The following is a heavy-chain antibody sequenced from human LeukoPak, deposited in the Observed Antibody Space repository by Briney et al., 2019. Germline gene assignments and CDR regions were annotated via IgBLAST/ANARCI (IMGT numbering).Heavy chain of an antibody. J-gene: IGHJ3*02. CDR2: IYYIGNT. D-gene: IGHD5-18*01. Sequence: SETLSLTCTVSGDSISSYYWSWIRQPPGKGLEWIGYIYYIGNTNYSPSLKSRVTISVDTSKNQFSLKLSSVTAADTAVYYCAAWSGYTHAFDIWGQGTMVTVSS. V-gene: IGHV4-59*01. CDR1: GDSISSYY. CDR3: AAWSGYTHAFDI.